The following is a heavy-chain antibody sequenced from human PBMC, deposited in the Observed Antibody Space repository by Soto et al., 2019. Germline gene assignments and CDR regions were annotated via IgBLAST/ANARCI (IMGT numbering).Heavy chain of an antibody. D-gene: IGHD6-6*01. V-gene: IGHV3-21*01. J-gene: IGHJ3*02. Sequence: GGSLRLSCAASGFTFSSYSMNWVRQAPGKGLEWVSSNSSSSSYIYYADSVKGRFTISRDNAKNSLYLQMNSLRAEDMAVYYCARENSSSSFDAFDIWGQGTMVTVSS. CDR3: ARENSSSSFDAFDI. CDR2: NSSSSSYI. CDR1: GFTFSSYS.